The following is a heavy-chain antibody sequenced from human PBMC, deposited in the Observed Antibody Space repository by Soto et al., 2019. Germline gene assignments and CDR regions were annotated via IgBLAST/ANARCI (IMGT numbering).Heavy chain of an antibody. J-gene: IGHJ6*02. CDR1: GHTLTELS. CDR3: ARGAVVVPNGLIAGMDV. CDR2: IDPSSGTT. Sequence: ASVKVSCKISGHTLTELSIHWVRQAPGQGLEWMGIIDPSSGTTSYTQKFQERVTMTRDTSMSTVYMELSRLRSEDTAVYYCARGAVVVPNGLIAGMDVWGLGTTVTVSS. D-gene: IGHD2-15*01. V-gene: IGHV1-46*01.